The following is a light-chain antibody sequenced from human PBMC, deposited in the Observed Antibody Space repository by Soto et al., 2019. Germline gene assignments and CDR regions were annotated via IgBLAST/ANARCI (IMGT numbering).Light chain of an antibody. CDR3: QQYDSSPRT. Sequence: EIELTQSPGTLSLSPGERATLSCRASQSLSTRSLAWYQQKPGQAPRLLISGASNRAADIPDRFSGSGSGTDFTLTINRLEPEDFAVYYCQQYDSSPRTFGQGTKVE. CDR2: GAS. V-gene: IGKV3-20*01. J-gene: IGKJ1*01. CDR1: QSLSTRS.